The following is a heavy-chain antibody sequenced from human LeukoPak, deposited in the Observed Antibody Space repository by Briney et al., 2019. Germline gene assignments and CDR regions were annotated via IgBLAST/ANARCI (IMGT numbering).Heavy chain of an antibody. CDR2: VKQDETEK. J-gene: IGHJ4*02. Sequence: GGSLRLSCEASGFTFRDYWMTWVRQAPGKGLEGVANVKQDETEKFYVDSVKGRFTISRDNGKNSLYLQMNSPRVEDTAIYYCARAGGTSWADYWGQGTLVTVSS. D-gene: IGHD6-13*01. CDR3: ARAGGTSWADY. CDR1: GFTFRDYW. V-gene: IGHV3-7*01.